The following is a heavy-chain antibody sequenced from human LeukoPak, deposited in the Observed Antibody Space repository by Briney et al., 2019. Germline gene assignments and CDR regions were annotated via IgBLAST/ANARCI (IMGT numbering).Heavy chain of an antibody. J-gene: IGHJ4*02. CDR2: ISYDGSNK. V-gene: IGHV3-30*18. CDR1: GFTFSSYG. D-gene: IGHD3-9*01. CDR3: AKSRVLRYFDCLVDY. Sequence: PGGSLRLSCAASGFTFSSYGMHWVRQAPGKGLEWVAVISYDGSNKYYADSVKGRLTIPRDNSKNTLYLQMNSLRAEDTAVYYCAKSRVLRYFDCLVDYWGQGTLVTVSS.